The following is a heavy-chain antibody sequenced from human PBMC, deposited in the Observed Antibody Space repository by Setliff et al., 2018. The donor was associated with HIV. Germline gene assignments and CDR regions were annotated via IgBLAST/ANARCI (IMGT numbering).Heavy chain of an antibody. V-gene: IGHV5-51*01. J-gene: IGHJ4*02. Sequence: PGESLKISCKASGYSFTNYWIGWVRQMPGEGLEWMGVIYPGDSTIRYGPSFQGQVTISADRSITTAYLQWSSLTTSDTATYYCIRRRRAPGTADLESYWGQGTLVTVS. CDR1: GYSFTNYW. CDR3: IRRRRAPGTADLESY. CDR2: IYPGDSTI. D-gene: IGHD2-21*02.